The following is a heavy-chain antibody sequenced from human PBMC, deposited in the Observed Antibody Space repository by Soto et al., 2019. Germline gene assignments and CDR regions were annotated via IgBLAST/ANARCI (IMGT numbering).Heavy chain of an antibody. V-gene: IGHV1-3*01. Sequence: GASVKVSCKASGYTFTSYAMHWVRQAPGQRLEWMGWINAGNGNTKYSQKFQGRVTITRDTSASTAYMELSSLRSEDTAVYYCARSKDYSNWFDPWGQGTLVTVSS. J-gene: IGHJ5*02. CDR3: ARSKDYSNWFDP. D-gene: IGHD4-4*01. CDR2: INAGNGNT. CDR1: GYTFTSYA.